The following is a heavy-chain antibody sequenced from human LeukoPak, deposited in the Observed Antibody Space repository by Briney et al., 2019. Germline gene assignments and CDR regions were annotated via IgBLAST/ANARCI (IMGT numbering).Heavy chain of an antibody. CDR2: IYYSGST. J-gene: IGHJ3*02. CDR1: GGSFSGYY. Sequence: SETLSLTRAVYGGSFSGYYWSWIRQPPGKGLEWIGYIYYSGSTYYNPSLKSRVTISVDTSKNQFSLKLSSVTAADTAVYYCARARSAAFDIWGQGTMVTVSS. V-gene: IGHV4-30-4*08. CDR3: ARARSAAFDI.